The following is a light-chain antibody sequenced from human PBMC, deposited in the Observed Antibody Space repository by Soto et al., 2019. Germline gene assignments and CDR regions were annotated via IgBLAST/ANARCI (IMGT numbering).Light chain of an antibody. CDR1: QAIRTA. V-gene: IGKV1-17*01. CDR2: AAS. Sequence: IQLTQSPSSLSASVGDRVTITCRASQAIRTALGWYQQKPGKVPKLLIYAASTLQSGVPSRFSGSGSGTDFTLTISSLQPEDFATYYRQQYNSYSWTFGQGTKVDI. CDR3: QQYNSYSWT. J-gene: IGKJ1*01.